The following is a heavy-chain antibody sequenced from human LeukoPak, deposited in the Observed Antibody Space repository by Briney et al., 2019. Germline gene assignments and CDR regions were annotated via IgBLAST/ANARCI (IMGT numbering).Heavy chain of an antibody. CDR1: GFTFSSYA. CDR3: AKDRHYSSSWKWWVY. Sequence: GGSLRLSCAASGFTFSSYAMSWVRQAPGKGLEWVSAISGSGGSTYYADSVKGRFTISRDNSKNTLYLQMNSLRAEDTAVYCCAKDRHYSSSWKWWVYWGQGTLVTVSS. J-gene: IGHJ4*02. V-gene: IGHV3-23*01. D-gene: IGHD6-13*01. CDR2: ISGSGGST.